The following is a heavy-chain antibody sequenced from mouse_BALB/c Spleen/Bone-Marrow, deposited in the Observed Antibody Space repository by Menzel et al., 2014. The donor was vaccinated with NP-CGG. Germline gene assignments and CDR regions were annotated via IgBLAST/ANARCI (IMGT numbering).Heavy chain of an antibody. Sequence: EVQGVESGGDLVKPGGSLKLSCAASGFTFSSYGMSWVRRTPDKRLEWVATISSGGSYTYYPDSVKGRFTISRDNAKNTLYLQMSSLKSEDTAMYYCASTITTVVAEDAMDYWGQGTSVTVSS. V-gene: IGHV5-6*01. CDR2: ISSGGSYT. J-gene: IGHJ4*01. CDR1: GFTFSSYG. CDR3: ASTITTVVAEDAMDY. D-gene: IGHD1-1*01.